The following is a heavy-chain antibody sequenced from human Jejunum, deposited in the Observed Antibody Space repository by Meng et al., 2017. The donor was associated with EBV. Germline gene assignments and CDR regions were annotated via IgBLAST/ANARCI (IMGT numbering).Heavy chain of an antibody. Sequence: QGQLQGSGQGLVKPSGPLSLTCAVSGDSIDSRNWWSWVRQSPERGLEWIGEIYYSGSTNYNPSLKSRVTILVDRSENHFSLHLSSVTAADTAVYYCVRGGDYCLVYWGQGTLVTVSS. D-gene: IGHD2-21*02. J-gene: IGHJ4*02. CDR1: GDSIDSRNW. V-gene: IGHV4-4*02. CDR2: IYYSGST. CDR3: VRGGDYCLVY.